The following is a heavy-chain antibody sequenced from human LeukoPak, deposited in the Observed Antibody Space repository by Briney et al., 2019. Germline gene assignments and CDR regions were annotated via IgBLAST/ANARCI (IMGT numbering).Heavy chain of an antibody. CDR1: GFTFSTYS. D-gene: IGHD6-19*01. J-gene: IGHJ4*02. CDR3: ARGSAWYDY. Sequence: PGGSPRLSCAASGFTFSTYSMNWVRQAPGKGLEWVSYISSSSSTIYYADSVKGRFTISRDNAKNSLYLQMNSLRAEDTAVYYCARGSAWYDYWGQGTLVTVSS. V-gene: IGHV3-48*04. CDR2: ISSSSSTI.